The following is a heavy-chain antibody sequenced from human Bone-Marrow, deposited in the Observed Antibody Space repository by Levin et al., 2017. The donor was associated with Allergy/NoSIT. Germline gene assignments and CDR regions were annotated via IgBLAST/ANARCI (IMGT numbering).Heavy chain of an antibody. CDR2: IHPRTGDT. V-gene: IGHV1-2*02. D-gene: IGHD5-24*01. CDR3: AGTRDGYRNFFDH. Sequence: ASVKVSCKSSGYTVINHYIHWVRQARGQRLEWLGWIHPRTGDTRYAQTFQGRVTATWDTSISTSNMDLTGLRSDDTAVYYCAGTRDGYRNFFDHWGQGTLVTVSS. CDR1: GYTVINHY. J-gene: IGHJ4*02.